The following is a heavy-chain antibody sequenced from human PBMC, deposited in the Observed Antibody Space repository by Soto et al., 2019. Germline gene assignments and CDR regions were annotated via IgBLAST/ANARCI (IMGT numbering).Heavy chain of an antibody. CDR1: GGSISSGAYS. J-gene: IGHJ4*02. CDR3: ARVRYSDNWHGLIDY. CDR2: IYHSGST. V-gene: IGHV4-30-2*01. Sequence: QLQLQESGSGLMKPSQTLSLTCTVSGGSISSGAYSWSWIRQPPGKGLEWIGYIYHSGSTYYISSLRSRVTISMDSTKNQFSLHLNSVTAGDTAVYFCARVRYSDNWHGLIDYWGQGTLVTVSS. D-gene: IGHD4-4*01.